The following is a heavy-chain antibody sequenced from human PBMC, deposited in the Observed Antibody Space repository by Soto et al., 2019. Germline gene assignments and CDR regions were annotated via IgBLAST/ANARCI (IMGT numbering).Heavy chain of an antibody. CDR3: ARDIMGTNYYYYGMDV. V-gene: IGHV4-59*01. J-gene: IGHJ6*02. CDR2: IYYSGST. Sequence: SETLSLTCPVSGGSISRYYWSWIRQPPGKGLEWIGYIYYSGSTNYNPSLKSRATISVDTSKNQFSLKLSSVTAADTAVYYCARDIMGTNYYYYGMDVWGQGTTVTVSS. CDR1: GGSISRYY. D-gene: IGHD2-8*01.